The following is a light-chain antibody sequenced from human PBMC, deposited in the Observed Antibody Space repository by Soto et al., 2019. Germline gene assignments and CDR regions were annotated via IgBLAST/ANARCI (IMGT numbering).Light chain of an antibody. CDR3: GTWDNSLSAV. J-gene: IGLJ2*01. V-gene: IGLV1-51*01. CDR1: SGDVGGYNF. Sequence: QSALTQPASVSGSPGQSITISCTGTSGDVGGYNFVSWYQHHPGKAPKLIIYDNGKRPSGIPDRFSGSQSGTSATLGITGLQTGDEADYYCGTWDNSLSAVFGGGTKLTVL. CDR2: DNG.